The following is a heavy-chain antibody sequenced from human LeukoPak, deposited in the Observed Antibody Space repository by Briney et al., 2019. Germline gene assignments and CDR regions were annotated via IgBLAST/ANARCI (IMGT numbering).Heavy chain of an antibody. CDR1: GGSISSYY. CDR2: IYTSGST. V-gene: IGHV4-4*07. Sequence: SETLSLTCTVSGGSISSYYWSWIRQPAGKGLEWIGRIYTSGSTNYNPSLKSRVTMSVDTSKNQFSLKLSSVTAADTAVYYCARELTYYDFWSGYWPYFDYWGQGTLVTVSS. J-gene: IGHJ4*02. D-gene: IGHD3-3*01. CDR3: ARELTYYDFWSGYWPYFDY.